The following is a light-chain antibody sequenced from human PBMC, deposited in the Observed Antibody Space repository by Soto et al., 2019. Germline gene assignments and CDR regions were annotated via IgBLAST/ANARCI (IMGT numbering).Light chain of an antibody. V-gene: IGKV1-12*01. J-gene: IGKJ5*01. CDR2: DVS. CDR3: QQSNNHPIS. Sequence: DNQLTQSPSSISASVGDRVTFPFLASQAVNSWLAWFQQKPGMAPKLVIYDVSSLQSGVPSRFSGSGSGTEFTLTISSLQPEDFATYYCQQSNNHPISFGQGTRLEIK. CDR1: QAVNSW.